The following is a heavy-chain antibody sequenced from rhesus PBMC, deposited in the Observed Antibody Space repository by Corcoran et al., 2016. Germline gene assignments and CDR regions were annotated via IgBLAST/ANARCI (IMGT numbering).Heavy chain of an antibody. CDR2: IYWDDDK. D-gene: IGHD3-3*01. CDR1: GFSLTPSGMG. J-gene: IGHJ3*01. CDR3: ARYYNIWTGYLNTFDF. V-gene: IGHV2-174*01. Sequence: QVTLKESGPALVNPTQTLTLTCTYSGFSLTPSGMGVGWIRQPPGKTLEWQALIYWDDDKRYSTSLKSRLTISKDTSKNQVVLTMTNMDPVDTATYYCARYYNIWTGYLNTFDFWGQGLRVTVSS.